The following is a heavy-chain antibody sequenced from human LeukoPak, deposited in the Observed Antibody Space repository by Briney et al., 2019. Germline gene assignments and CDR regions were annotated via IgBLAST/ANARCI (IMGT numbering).Heavy chain of an antibody. CDR2: IYTSGST. V-gene: IGHV4-4*07. Sequence: SETLSLTCTVSGASISSYYWSWIRQPAGKGLEWIGRIYTSGSTNYNPSLKSRVTISVDTSKNQFSLKRSSWTAAATAVNYCGREKVLLWFGELFSWFDPWGQGTLVTVSS. CDR1: GASISSYY. J-gene: IGHJ5*02. D-gene: IGHD3-10*01. CDR3: GREKVLLWFGELFSWFDP.